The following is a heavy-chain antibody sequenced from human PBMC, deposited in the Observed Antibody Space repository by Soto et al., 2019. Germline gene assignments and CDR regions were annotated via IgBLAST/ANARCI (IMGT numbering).Heavy chain of an antibody. CDR1: GDSVSSNSAA. V-gene: IGHV6-1*01. D-gene: IGHD6-13*01. CDR3: ARARLSSSWYRYYFDY. Sequence: KQSQTLSLTCAISGDSVSSNSAAWNWIRQSPSRGLEWLGRTYYRSKWYNDYAVSVKSRITINPDTSKNQFSLQLNSVTPEDTAVYYCARARLSSSWYRYYFDYWGQGTLVTVSS. J-gene: IGHJ4*02. CDR2: TYYRSKWYN.